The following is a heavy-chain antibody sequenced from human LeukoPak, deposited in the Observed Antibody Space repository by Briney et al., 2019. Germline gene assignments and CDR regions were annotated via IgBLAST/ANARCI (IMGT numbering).Heavy chain of an antibody. CDR2: ISGSGGST. Sequence: PGGSLRLSCAASGFTFSSYAMSWVRQAPGKGLEWVSAISGSGGSTYYADSVKGRFTISRDNSKNTLYLQMNSLRAEDTAVYYCAKDLARITMVRGVFDYWGQGTLVTVSS. J-gene: IGHJ4*02. CDR1: GFTFSSYA. V-gene: IGHV3-23*01. CDR3: AKDLARITMVRGVFDY. D-gene: IGHD3-10*01.